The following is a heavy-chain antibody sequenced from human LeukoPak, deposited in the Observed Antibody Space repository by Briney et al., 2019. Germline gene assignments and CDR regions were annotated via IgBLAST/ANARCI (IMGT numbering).Heavy chain of an antibody. CDR3: ARETTYYYDSGGYYYGRYFDY. D-gene: IGHD3-22*01. Sequence: SETLSLTCTVSGGSISSYYWSWIRQPPGKGLEWIGYIYYSGSTNYNPSLKSRVTISVDTSKNQFSLKLSSVTAADTAVYYCARETTYYYDSGGYYYGRYFDYWGQGTLVTVSS. J-gene: IGHJ4*02. CDR1: GGSISSYY. V-gene: IGHV4-59*01. CDR2: IYYSGST.